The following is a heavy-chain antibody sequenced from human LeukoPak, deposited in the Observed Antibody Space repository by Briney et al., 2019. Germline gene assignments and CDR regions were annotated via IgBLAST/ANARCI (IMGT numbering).Heavy chain of an antibody. CDR2: ITGSGGTT. V-gene: IGHV3-23*01. D-gene: IGHD1-26*01. CDR3: ATNSGSPGGY. J-gene: IGHJ4*02. Sequence: GGSLRLSCTVSGLSFRSRAFHWVRQAPGKGLDWVSSITGSGGTTFYADSVKGRFTISRDNSKNTLYLQMNSLRAEDTAMYYCATNSGSPGGYWGQGTLVTVSS. CDR1: GLSFRSRA.